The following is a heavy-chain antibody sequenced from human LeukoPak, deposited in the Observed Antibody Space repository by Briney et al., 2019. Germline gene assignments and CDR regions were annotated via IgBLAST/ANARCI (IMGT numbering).Heavy chain of an antibody. V-gene: IGHV4-59*11. CDR2: IYYSGST. CDR1: RGSISSHY. Sequence: SETLSLTCTVPRGSISSHYWSWIRQPPGKGLEWIGYIYYSGSTNYNPSLKSRVTISLDTSKNQFSLKLSSVTAADTAVYYCARRRPLNWFDPWGQGTLVTVSS. J-gene: IGHJ5*02. CDR3: ARRRPLNWFDP. D-gene: IGHD6-6*01.